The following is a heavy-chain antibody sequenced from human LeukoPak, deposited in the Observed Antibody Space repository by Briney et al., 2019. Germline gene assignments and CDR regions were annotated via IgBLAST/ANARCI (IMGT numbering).Heavy chain of an antibody. CDR2: IMHDGSEK. Sequence: GGSLRLSCAASGFSFSIYWMSWVRQPPGKGLEWVANIMHDGSEKNYVDSVKGRFTISGDNAKNSLYLQMNSLRAEDTAVYYCARVGTAEGTLEDYWGQGTLVTVSS. CDR1: GFSFSIYW. V-gene: IGHV3-7*01. D-gene: IGHD6-13*01. CDR3: ARVGTAEGTLEDY. J-gene: IGHJ4*02.